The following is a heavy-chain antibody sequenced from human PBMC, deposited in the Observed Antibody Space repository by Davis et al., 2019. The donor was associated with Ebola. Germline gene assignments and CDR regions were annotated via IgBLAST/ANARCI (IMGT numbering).Heavy chain of an antibody. CDR1: GGSFSGYY. V-gene: IGHV4-34*01. J-gene: IGHJ4*02. Sequence: PSETLSLTCAVYGGSFSGYYWSWIRQPPGKGLEWIGEINHSGSTNYNPSLKSRVTISVDTSKNQFSLKLSSVTAADTAVYYCARFWRFPRHFDYWGQGTLVTVSS. CDR2: INHSGST. CDR3: ARFWRFPRHFDY. D-gene: IGHD3-10*01.